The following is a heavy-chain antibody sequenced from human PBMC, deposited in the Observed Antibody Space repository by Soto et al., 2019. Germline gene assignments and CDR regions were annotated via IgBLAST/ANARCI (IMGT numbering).Heavy chain of an antibody. CDR1: GITFSSYA. CDR2: ISGSSTST. Sequence: GGSLRLSCAASGITFSSYALSWVRQAPGKGLEWVSGISGSSTSTYYADSVKGRLTISRDSSKNTLYLQMNSLRGEDTAVYYCAKGLLGGYSNDPFISFDYWGQGTLVTVYS. J-gene: IGHJ4*01. V-gene: IGHV3-23*01. CDR3: AKGLLGGYSNDPFISFDY. D-gene: IGHD5-18*01.